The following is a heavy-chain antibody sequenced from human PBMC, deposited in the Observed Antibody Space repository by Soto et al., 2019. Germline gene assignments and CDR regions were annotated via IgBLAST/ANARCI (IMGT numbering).Heavy chain of an antibody. V-gene: IGHV4-34*01. J-gene: IGHJ5*02. CDR2: INHSGST. CDR1: GGSFSGYY. CDR3: ARVYDSSGYGWFDP. D-gene: IGHD3-22*01. Sequence: QVQLQQWGAGLLKPSETLSLTCAVYGGSFSGYYWSWIRQPPGKGLEWIGEINHSGSTNYNPSLKSRVTISVHTSKNQFSLKLSSVTTADTAVYYSARVYDSSGYGWFDPWGRGTLVTDSS.